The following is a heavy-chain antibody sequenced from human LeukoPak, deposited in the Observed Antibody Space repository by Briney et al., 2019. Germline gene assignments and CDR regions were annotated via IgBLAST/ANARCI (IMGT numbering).Heavy chain of an antibody. J-gene: IGHJ3*02. Sequence: SETLSLTCALYGGSFSGYYWSWIRQPPGKGLEWIGEINHSGSTNYNPSLKSRVTISVDRSKNQFSLKLSSVTAADTAVYYCARGRGAFDIWGQGTMVTVSS. CDR1: GGSFSGYY. V-gene: IGHV4-34*01. CDR2: INHSGST. CDR3: ARGRGAFDI.